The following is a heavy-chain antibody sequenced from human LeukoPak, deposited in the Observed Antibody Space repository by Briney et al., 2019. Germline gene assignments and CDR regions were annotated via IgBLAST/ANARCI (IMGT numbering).Heavy chain of an antibody. CDR3: AREDTLSIIAARHRDY. V-gene: IGHV1-46*01. D-gene: IGHD6-6*01. J-gene: IGHJ4*02. CDR2: INPTNGDT. CDR1: GYTFTTYY. Sequence: ASVKVSCKASGYTFTTYYIHWVRQAPGQGLEWMGIINPTNGDTTYAQKFQGRVTMTRDTSTTTVYMELSSLRSEDTAVYHCAREDTLSIIAARHRDYWGQGTLVTVSS.